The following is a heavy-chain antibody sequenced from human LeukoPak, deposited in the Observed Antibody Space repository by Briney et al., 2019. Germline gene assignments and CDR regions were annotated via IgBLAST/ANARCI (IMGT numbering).Heavy chain of an antibody. V-gene: IGHV1-69*04. J-gene: IGHJ4*02. CDR3: ARDGRKYSRGYGH. CDR1: GGTFSSYA. CDR2: IIPILGIA. D-gene: IGHD6-25*01. Sequence: TSVKVFCKASGGTFSSYAISWVRQAPGQGLEWMGRIIPILGIANYAQKFQGRVTITADKSTSTAYMELSSLRSEDTAVYYCARDGRKYSRGYGHWGQGTLVTVSS.